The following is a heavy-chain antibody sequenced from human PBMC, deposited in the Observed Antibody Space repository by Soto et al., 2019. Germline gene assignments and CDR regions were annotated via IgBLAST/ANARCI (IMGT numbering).Heavy chain of an antibody. CDR3: TTDSEKVGVKSRGYYYYGMDV. CDR2: IKSKTDGGTT. V-gene: IGHV3-15*01. D-gene: IGHD1-26*01. CDR1: GFTFSNAW. J-gene: IGHJ6*02. Sequence: EVQLVESGGGLVKPGGSLRLSCAASGFTFSNAWMSWVRQAPGKGLEWVGRIKSKTDGGTTDYAAPVKGRFTISRDDSKNTLYLQMNSLKTEDTAVYYCTTDSEKVGVKSRGYYYYGMDVWGQGTTVTVSS.